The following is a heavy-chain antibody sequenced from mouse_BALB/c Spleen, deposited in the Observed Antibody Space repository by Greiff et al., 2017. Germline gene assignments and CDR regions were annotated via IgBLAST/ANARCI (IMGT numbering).Heavy chain of an antibody. J-gene: IGHJ3*01. CDR2: ISSGSSTI. CDR3: ARSDDGYAWFAY. Sequence: EVHLVESGGGLVQPGGSRKLSCAASGFTFSSFGMHWVRQAPEKGLEWVAYISSGSSTIYYADTVKGRFTISRDNPKNTLFLQMTSLRSEDTAMYYCARSDDGYAWFAYWGQGTLVTVSA. V-gene: IGHV5-17*02. CDR1: GFTFSSFG. D-gene: IGHD2-3*01.